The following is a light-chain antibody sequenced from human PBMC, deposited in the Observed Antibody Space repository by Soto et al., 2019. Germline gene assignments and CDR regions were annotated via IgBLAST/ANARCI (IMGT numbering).Light chain of an antibody. Sequence: QSVLTQPASVSGSPGQSITISCTGTSSDLGGYNYVSWYQQHPGKVPKLIIYDVSNRPSGVSNRFSGSKSGNTASLTISGLQPEDEADYYCCSYTATSTLVFGGGTKLTVL. V-gene: IGLV2-14*03. CDR3: CSYTATSTLV. CDR1: SSDLGGYNY. CDR2: DVS. J-gene: IGLJ3*02.